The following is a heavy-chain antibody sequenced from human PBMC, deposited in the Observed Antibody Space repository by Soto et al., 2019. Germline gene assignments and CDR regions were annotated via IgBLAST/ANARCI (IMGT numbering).Heavy chain of an antibody. J-gene: IGHJ4*02. CDR1: GGTFSSYT. V-gene: IGHV1-69*02. Sequence: ASVKVSCKASGGTFSSYTISWVRQAPGQGLEWMGRIIPILGIANYAQKFQGRVTITADKSTSTAYMELSSLRSEDTAVYYCARGGYVDVFEANYFDYWGQGTLVTVSS. CDR2: IIPILGIA. D-gene: IGHD5-12*01. CDR3: ARGGYVDVFEANYFDY.